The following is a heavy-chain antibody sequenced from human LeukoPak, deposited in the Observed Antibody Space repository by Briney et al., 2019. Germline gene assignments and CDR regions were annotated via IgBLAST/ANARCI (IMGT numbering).Heavy chain of an antibody. D-gene: IGHD2-15*01. CDR2: IYPSDSDT. J-gene: IGHJ4*02. CDR1: GYSFTSYW. CDR3: TRQRYCSGGTCYPDY. Sequence: GESLKISCKASGYSFTSYWIAWVRQMPGKGLEWMGIIYPSDSDTRYFPSFQGQVTISADKSIDTAYLHWSSLQASDTAIYYCTRQRYCSGGTCYPDYWGQGTLVTVSS. V-gene: IGHV5-51*01.